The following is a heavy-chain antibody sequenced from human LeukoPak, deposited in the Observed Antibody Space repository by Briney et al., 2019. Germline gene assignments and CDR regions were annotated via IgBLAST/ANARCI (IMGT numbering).Heavy chain of an antibody. Sequence: GGSLRLSCAASGFTFSSYAVSWVRQAPGKGLEWVSAISGGGDNTYYADSVKGRFTISRDNSKNTLYLHMNSLRAEDTAVYYCAKERGSLPAGQNRFDYWGQGTLVTVSS. D-gene: IGHD2-2*01. CDR1: GFTFSSYA. J-gene: IGHJ4*02. CDR3: AKERGSLPAGQNRFDY. V-gene: IGHV3-23*01. CDR2: ISGGGDNT.